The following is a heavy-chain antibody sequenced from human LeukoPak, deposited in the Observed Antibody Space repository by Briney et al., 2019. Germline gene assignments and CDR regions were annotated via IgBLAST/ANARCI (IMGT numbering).Heavy chain of an antibody. D-gene: IGHD2-21*02. V-gene: IGHV4-59*01. J-gene: IGHJ2*01. CDR1: GGSISSYY. CDR3: ARDRTQTPIYCGGDCYPNWYFDL. Sequence: SETLSLTCTVSGGSISSYYWSWIRQPPGKGLEWIGYIYYRGSTNYNPSLKSRVTISVDPSKNQFSLKLSSVTAADTAVYYCARDRTQTPIYCGGDCYPNWYFDLWGRGTLVTVSS. CDR2: IYYRGST.